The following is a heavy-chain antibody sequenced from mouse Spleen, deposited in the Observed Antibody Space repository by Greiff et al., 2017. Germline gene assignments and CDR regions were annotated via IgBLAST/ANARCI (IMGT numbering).Heavy chain of an antibody. CDR3: TRFDVYYVSRCFDV. V-gene: IGHV1-5*01. Sequence: VQLQQSGTVLARPGASVKMSCKASGYTFTSYWMHWVKQRPGQGLEWIGAIYPGNSDTSYNQKFKGKAKLTAVTSASTAYMELSSLTNEDSAVFYCTRFDVYYVSRCFDVWGARTTVTVSS. D-gene: IGHD2-3*01. J-gene: IGHJ1*01. CDR1: GYTFTSYW. CDR2: IYPGNSDT.